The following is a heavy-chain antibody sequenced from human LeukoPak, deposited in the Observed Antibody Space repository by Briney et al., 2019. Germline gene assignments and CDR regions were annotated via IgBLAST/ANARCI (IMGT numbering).Heavy chain of an antibody. CDR1: GFTFSSYS. Sequence: GGSLRLSCAASGFTFSSYSMHWLRQAPGKGLAYVSAISRNGDNTYYAGSVKGRFTISRDNSKNTLYLQMGSLRVEDMGVYYCAREVDRVFDYWGQGNLVTVSS. CDR3: AREVDRVFDY. CDR2: ISRNGDNT. J-gene: IGHJ4*02. D-gene: IGHD2-2*01. V-gene: IGHV3-64*02.